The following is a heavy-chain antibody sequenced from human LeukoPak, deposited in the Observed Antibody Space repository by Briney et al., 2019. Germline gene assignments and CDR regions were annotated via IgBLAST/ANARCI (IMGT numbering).Heavy chain of an antibody. D-gene: IGHD3-22*01. CDR3: AKSRSGYYQLAFDI. Sequence: GGSLRLSCAASGFTFSSYGMHWVRQAPGKGLEWVAFIRYDGSNKYYADFVKGRFTISRGNSKNTLYLQMNSLRAEDTAVYYCAKSRSGYYQLAFDIWGQGTMVTVSS. V-gene: IGHV3-30*02. CDR2: IRYDGSNK. J-gene: IGHJ3*02. CDR1: GFTFSSYG.